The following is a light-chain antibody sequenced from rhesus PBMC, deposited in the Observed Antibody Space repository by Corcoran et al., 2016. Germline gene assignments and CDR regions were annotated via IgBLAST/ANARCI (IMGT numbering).Light chain of an antibody. CDR1: QRISSW. CDR3: QQYSSSPFT. Sequence: DIQMTQSPSSLSASVGDTVTITCRASQRISSWLAWYQQKPGKAPKLRIYKASSLQSGVPSRFSGRGSGTDFTLTISSLQSEDFATYYGQQYSSSPFTFGPGTKLDIK. CDR2: KAS. V-gene: IGKV1-22*01. J-gene: IGKJ3*01.